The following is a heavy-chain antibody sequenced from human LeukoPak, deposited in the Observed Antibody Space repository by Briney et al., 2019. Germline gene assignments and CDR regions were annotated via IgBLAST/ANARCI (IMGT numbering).Heavy chain of an antibody. CDR2: INPNSGGT. CDR1: GYMFTSYY. Sequence: ASVKVSCKASGYMFTSYYMHWVRQAPRQGLEWMGWINPNSGGTNYAQKFQGRVTMTRDTSISTAYMELSRLRSDDTAVYYCARELNYDSSGYYFDYWGQGTLVTVSS. V-gene: IGHV1-2*02. J-gene: IGHJ4*02. CDR3: ARELNYDSSGYYFDY. D-gene: IGHD3-22*01.